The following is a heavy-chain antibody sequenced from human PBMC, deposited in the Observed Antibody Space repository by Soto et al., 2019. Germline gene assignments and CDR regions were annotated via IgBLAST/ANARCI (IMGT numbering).Heavy chain of an antibody. Sequence: GGSLRLSCAASGFTFSSYSMNWVRQAPGKGLEWVSYISSSSSTIYYADSVKGRFTISRDNAKNSLYLQMNSLRAEDTAVYYCAVRGGYPFLPAEYFQHWGQGTLVTVSS. D-gene: IGHD3-22*01. CDR1: GFTFSSYS. CDR2: ISSSSSTI. J-gene: IGHJ1*01. CDR3: AVRGGYPFLPAEYFQH. V-gene: IGHV3-48*01.